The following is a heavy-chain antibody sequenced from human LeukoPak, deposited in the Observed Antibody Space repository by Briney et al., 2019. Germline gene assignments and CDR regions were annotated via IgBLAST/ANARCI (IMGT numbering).Heavy chain of an antibody. CDR2: IYYSGST. V-gene: IGHV4-59*01. CDR1: GGYISSYY. D-gene: IGHD5-12*01. CDR3: ARDGSGYEVDAFDI. Sequence: SETLSLTCTVSGGYISSYYWSWIRQPPGKGLEWIGYIYYSGSTNYNPSLKSRVTISVDTSKNQFSLKLSSVTAADTAVYYCARDGSGYEVDAFDIWGQGTMVTVSS. J-gene: IGHJ3*02.